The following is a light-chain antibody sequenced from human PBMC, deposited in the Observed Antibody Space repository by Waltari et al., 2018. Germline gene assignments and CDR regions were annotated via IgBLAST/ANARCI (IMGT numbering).Light chain of an antibody. V-gene: IGKV1-5*01. CDR1: QSISNC. Sequence: DIQMTQSPSTLSASVGDRVIITCRSSQSISNCLAWYQQKPGKAPKVLISDASSLESGVPSRVSGSGSGTEFTLTIRSLQPEDFATYYCQQYNNLWTFGQGTKVEIE. J-gene: IGKJ1*01. CDR2: DAS. CDR3: QQYNNLWT.